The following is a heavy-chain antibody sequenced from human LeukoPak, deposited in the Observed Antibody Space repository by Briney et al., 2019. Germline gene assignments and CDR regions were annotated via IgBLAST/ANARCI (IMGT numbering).Heavy chain of an antibody. V-gene: IGHV4-34*01. D-gene: IGHD6-19*01. CDR2: INHSGST. CDR1: GGSISSYY. J-gene: IGHJ4*02. Sequence: SETLSLTCTVSGGSISSYYWSWIRQPPGKGLEWIGEINHSGSTNYNPSLKSRVTISVDTSKNQFSLKLSSVTAADTAVYYCARGLSSGWYWAYDYWGQGTLVTVSS. CDR3: ARGLSSGWYWAYDY.